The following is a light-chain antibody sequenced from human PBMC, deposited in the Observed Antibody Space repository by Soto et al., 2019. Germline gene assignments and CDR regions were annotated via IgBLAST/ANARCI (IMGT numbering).Light chain of an antibody. Sequence: IPMTQSPSSLSSSVGNIVTITCRASQRITTYLNWYQQKPGKAPNLLITATSTLQSGVPSRFSGSGSGTDFTLTISSLQPEDFATYYCQQSYSTPRTFGQGTKVDTK. CDR2: ATS. J-gene: IGKJ1*01. V-gene: IGKV1-39*01. CDR3: QQSYSTPRT. CDR1: QRITTY.